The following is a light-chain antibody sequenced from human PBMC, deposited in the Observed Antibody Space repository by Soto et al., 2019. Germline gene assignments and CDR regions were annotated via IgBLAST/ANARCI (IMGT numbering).Light chain of an antibody. Sequence: DIQMTQSPSSLSAPVGDRVTITCRISQSISSYLNWYQQRPGKAPKLLIYAASSLPSGVPSRFSGSGSGTDFTLTISSLQSEDFATYYCQQSYSTPPWTFGQGTKVDIK. CDR1: QSISSY. CDR2: AAS. J-gene: IGKJ1*01. V-gene: IGKV1-39*01. CDR3: QQSYSTPPWT.